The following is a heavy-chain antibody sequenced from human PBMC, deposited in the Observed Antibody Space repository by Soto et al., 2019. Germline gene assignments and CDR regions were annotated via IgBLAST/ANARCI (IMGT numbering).Heavy chain of an antibody. D-gene: IGHD3-10*01. V-gene: IGHV3-33*01. J-gene: IGHJ4*02. CDR3: ARDVAELLWFRESTSYFDY. CDR1: GFTFSSYG. CDR2: IWYDGSNK. Sequence: GGSLGLSCAASGFTFSSYGMHWVRQAPGKGLEWVAVIWYDGSNKYYADSVKGRFTISRDNSKNTLYLQMNSLRAEDTAVYYCARDVAELLWFRESTSYFDYRGQGTLVTVSS.